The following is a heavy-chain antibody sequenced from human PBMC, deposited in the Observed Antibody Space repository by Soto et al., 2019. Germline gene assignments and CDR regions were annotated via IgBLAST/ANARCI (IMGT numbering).Heavy chain of an antibody. CDR3: ARKYDFWSGYYYYGMDV. CDR1: GGTFSSYA. J-gene: IGHJ6*02. Sequence: QVQLVQSGAEVKKPGSSVKFSCKASGGTFSSYAIIWVRQAPGQGLEWMGGIIPIFGTANYAQKFQGRVTITADESTSTAYMELSSLRSEDTAVYYCARKYDFWSGYYYYGMDVWGQGTTVTVSS. V-gene: IGHV1-69*01. D-gene: IGHD3-3*01. CDR2: IIPIFGTA.